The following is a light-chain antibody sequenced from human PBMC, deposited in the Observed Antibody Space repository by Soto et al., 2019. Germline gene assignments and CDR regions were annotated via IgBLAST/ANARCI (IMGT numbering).Light chain of an antibody. CDR3: LLYYSDARV. J-gene: IGLJ3*02. CDR2: DTT. Sequence: QSVVTQEPSLTVSPGGTGTLTCASSTGAVTSTYYPNWFQQKPGQAPRALIYDTTNRHSWTPARFSGSLLGGKAALTLSGVQPEDEADYYCLLYYSDARVFGGGTKLTVL. CDR1: TGAVTSTYY. V-gene: IGLV7-43*01.